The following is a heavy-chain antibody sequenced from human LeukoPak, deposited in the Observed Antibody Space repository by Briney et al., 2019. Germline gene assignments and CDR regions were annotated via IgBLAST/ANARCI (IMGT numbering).Heavy chain of an antibody. CDR1: GGSVSSGRYY. CDR3: ARGTPGVPAAIRWFDP. J-gene: IGHJ5*02. D-gene: IGHD2-2*01. CDR2: IYYSGST. V-gene: IGHV4-61*01. Sequence: PSETLSLTCTVSGGSVSSGRYYWSWIRQRPGKGLEWIGSIYYSGSTNYNPSLKSRVTISVDTSKNQFSLKLSSVTAADTAIYYCARGTPGVPAAIRWFDPWGQGTLVTVSS.